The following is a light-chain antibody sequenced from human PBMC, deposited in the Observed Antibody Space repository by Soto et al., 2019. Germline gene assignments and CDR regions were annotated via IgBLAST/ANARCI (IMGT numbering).Light chain of an antibody. V-gene: IGKV3-20*01. CDR3: QQYGSSPLT. CDR2: GAS. J-gene: IGKJ4*01. CDR1: QSVKSSY. Sequence: EIVLTQSPGTLSLSPGERATLSCRASQSVKSSYLAWYQQKPGQPPRLLIYGASTRATGIPDRSIGSGSATDFTLTITRMEPEDFAVFYCQQYGSSPLTFGGGSKVEIK.